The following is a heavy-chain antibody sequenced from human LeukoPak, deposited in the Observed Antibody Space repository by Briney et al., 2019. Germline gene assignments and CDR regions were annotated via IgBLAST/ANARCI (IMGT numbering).Heavy chain of an antibody. Sequence: GESLKISCQGSGYSFTKYWIGWVRQMPGKGLEWMGIIYPGDSDTRYSPSFQDQVTISADKSISTAYLQWSSLKASDTAMYYCARRRYDFWSGYYSFDPWGQGTLVTVSS. CDR3: ARRRYDFWSGYYSFDP. V-gene: IGHV5-51*01. CDR2: IYPGDSDT. D-gene: IGHD3-3*01. CDR1: GYSFTKYW. J-gene: IGHJ5*02.